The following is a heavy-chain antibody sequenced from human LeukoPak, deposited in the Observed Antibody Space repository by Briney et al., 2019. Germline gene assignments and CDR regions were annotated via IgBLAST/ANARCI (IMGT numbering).Heavy chain of an antibody. V-gene: IGHV4-34*01. D-gene: IGHD3-9*01. CDR2: INHSGST. J-gene: IGHJ4*02. CDR3: ARADILTGYCDFDY. CDR1: GGSFSGYY. Sequence: SETLSLTCAVYGGSFSGYYWSWIRQPPGKGLEWIGEINHSGSTNYNPSLKSRVTISVDTSKNQFSLKLSSVTAADTAVYYCARADILTGYCDFDYWGQGTLATVSS.